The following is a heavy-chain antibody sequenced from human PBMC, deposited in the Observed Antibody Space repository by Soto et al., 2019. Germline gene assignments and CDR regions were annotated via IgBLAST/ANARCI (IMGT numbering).Heavy chain of an antibody. CDR1: GYTFTDYD. V-gene: IGHV1-8*02. CDR2: MNPSSGKT. J-gene: IGHJ4*02. Sequence: QVQFVQSGAEVKTPGASVQVSCKASGYTFTDYDINWVRQAPGQGLEWVGRMNPSSGKTDYAQNFQARVTMTRDTSISTAYLELRNLGYEDTAVFYCSTWGRDGWYTGLFWGQGTLVTVAS. D-gene: IGHD6-19*01. CDR3: STWGRDGWYTGLF.